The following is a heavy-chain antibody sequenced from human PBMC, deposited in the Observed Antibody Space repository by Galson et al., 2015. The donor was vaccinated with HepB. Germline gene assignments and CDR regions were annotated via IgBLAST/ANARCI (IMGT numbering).Heavy chain of an antibody. CDR2: INPKSGGT. CDR1: GYTFTAFH. Sequence: SVKVSCKASGYTFTAFHLHWVRQAPGQGLEWMGRINPKSGGTNYAQKFQDRVTMTRDTSISTAYMELSRLRSDDTAVYYCARGGHCTGGSCPFEYWGQGTLVTVSS. J-gene: IGHJ4*02. V-gene: IGHV1-2*06. D-gene: IGHD2-15*01. CDR3: ARGGHCTGGSCPFEY.